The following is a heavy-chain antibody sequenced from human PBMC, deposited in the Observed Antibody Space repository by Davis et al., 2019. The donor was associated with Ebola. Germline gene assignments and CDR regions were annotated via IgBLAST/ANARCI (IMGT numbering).Heavy chain of an antibody. CDR3: AKDVMEVTMIVVVIAFDY. CDR2: ISGSGGST. D-gene: IGHD3-22*01. CDR1: GFTFSSYA. Sequence: PSETLSLTCAASGFTFSSYAMSWVRQAPGKGLEWVSAISGSGGSTYYADSVKGRFTISRDNSKNTLYLQMNSLRAEDTAVYYCAKDVMEVTMIVVVIAFDYWGQGTLVTVSS. V-gene: IGHV3-23*01. J-gene: IGHJ4*02.